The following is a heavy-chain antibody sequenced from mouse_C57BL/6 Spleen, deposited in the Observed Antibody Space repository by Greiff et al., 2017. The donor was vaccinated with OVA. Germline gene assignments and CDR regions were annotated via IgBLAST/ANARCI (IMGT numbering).Heavy chain of an antibody. J-gene: IGHJ1*03. D-gene: IGHD1-1*01. CDR2: INPGSGGT. Sequence: QVQLQQSGAELVRPGTSVKVSCKASGYAFTNYLIEWVKQRPGQGLEWIGVINPGSGGTNYNEKFKGKATLTADKSSSTAYMQLSSLTSEDSAVYFCARGSSYGYFDVWGTGTTVTVSS. CDR1: GYAFTNYL. V-gene: IGHV1-54*01. CDR3: ARGSSYGYFDV.